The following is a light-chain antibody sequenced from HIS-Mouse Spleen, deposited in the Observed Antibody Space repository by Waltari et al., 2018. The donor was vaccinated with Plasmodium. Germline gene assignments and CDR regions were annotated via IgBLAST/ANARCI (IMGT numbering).Light chain of an antibody. J-gene: IGLJ3*02. V-gene: IGLV2-11*01. CDR3: CSYAGSYTWV. CDR2: DVR. Sequence: QSALTQPRPVSGSPGPSVTISCTGTTTHSCGYNYVPCSQQPTRKAPKLMIYDVRKRPSGVPDLFSGSKSGNTASLTSSGLQAGDEADYYCCSYAGSYTWVFGGGTKLTVL. CDR1: TTHSCGYNY.